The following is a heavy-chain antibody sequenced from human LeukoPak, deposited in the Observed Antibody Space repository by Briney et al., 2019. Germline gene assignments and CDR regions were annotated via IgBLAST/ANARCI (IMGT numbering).Heavy chain of an antibody. Sequence: SETLSLTCAVYGGSFSGYYWSWIRQPPGKGLEWIGEINHSGSTNYNPSLKSRVTISVDTSKNQFSLKLSSVTAADTAVYYRARGLRGLVRVWGKGTTVTVSS. CDR1: GGSFSGYY. CDR2: INHSGST. CDR3: ARGLRGLVRV. D-gene: IGHD3-10*01. V-gene: IGHV4-34*01. J-gene: IGHJ6*04.